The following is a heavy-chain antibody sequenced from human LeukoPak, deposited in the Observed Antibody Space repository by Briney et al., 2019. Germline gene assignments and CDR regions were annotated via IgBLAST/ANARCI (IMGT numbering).Heavy chain of an antibody. CDR2: IKQDGSEK. V-gene: IGHV3-7*01. CDR3: ARWSYYYDSRIYYFDY. Sequence: AGGSLRLSCAASGFTFSSYWMSWVRQAPGKGLEWVANIKQDGSEKYYVDSVKGRFTISRDNAKNSLYLQMNSLRAEDTAVYYCARWSYYYDSRIYYFDYWGQGTLVTVSS. CDR1: GFTFSSYW. J-gene: IGHJ4*02. D-gene: IGHD3-22*01.